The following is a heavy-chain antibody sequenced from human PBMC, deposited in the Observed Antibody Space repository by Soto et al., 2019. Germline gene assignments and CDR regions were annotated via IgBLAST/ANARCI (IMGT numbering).Heavy chain of an antibody. CDR1: EFTFSGSA. V-gene: IGHV3-73*01. CDR2: IRSKANSYAT. J-gene: IGHJ6*03. D-gene: IGHD2-15*01. Sequence: GGSLRLSCAASEFTFSGSAMHWVRQASGKGLEWVGRIRSKANSYATAYAASVKGRFTISRDDSKNTAYLQMNSLKTEDTAVYYCTRHVVVAATPYYYYMDVWGKGTTVTVSS. CDR3: TRHVVVAATPYYYYMDV.